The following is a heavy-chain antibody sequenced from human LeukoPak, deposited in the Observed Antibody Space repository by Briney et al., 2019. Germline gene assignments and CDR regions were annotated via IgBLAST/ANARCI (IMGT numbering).Heavy chain of an antibody. D-gene: IGHD3-10*01. V-gene: IGHV1-3*01. CDR3: ARDSVEAGIDY. Sequence: ASVKVSCKASGYTFTSYAMHRVRQAPGQRLEWMGWINAGNGNTKYSQKFQGRVTITRDTSASTAYMELSSLRSEDTAVYYCARDSVEAGIDYWGQGTLVTVSS. J-gene: IGHJ4*02. CDR2: INAGNGNT. CDR1: GYTFTSYA.